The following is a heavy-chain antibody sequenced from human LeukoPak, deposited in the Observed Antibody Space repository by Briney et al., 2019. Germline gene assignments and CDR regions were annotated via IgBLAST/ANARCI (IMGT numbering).Heavy chain of an antibody. CDR1: GGTFSSYA. CDR3: ARSYGDYVLTLDY. CDR2: IIPIFGTA. V-gene: IGHV1-69*05. J-gene: IGHJ4*02. D-gene: IGHD4-17*01. Sequence: WVKVSCKASGGTFSSYAISWVRQAPGQGLEWMGGIIPIFGTANYAQKFQGRVTITTDESTSTAYMELSSLRSEDTAVYYCARSYGDYVLTLDYWGQGTLVTVSS.